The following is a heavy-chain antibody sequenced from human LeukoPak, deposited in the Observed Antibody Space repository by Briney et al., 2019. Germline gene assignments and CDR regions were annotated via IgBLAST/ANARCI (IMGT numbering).Heavy chain of an antibody. CDR1: GGTFISYA. V-gene: IGHV1-69*13. CDR3: AREVEFWGDYYYMDV. Sequence: GASVKVSCKASGGTFISYAISWVRQAPGQGLEWMGGIIPIFGTANYAQEFQGRVTITADESTSTAYMELSSLRSEDTAVYYCAREVEFWGDYYYMDVWGKGTTVTVSS. D-gene: IGHD3-16*01. J-gene: IGHJ6*03. CDR2: IIPIFGTA.